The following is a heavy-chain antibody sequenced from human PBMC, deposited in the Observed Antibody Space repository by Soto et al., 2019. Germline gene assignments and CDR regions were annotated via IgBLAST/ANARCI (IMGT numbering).Heavy chain of an antibody. Sequence: EVQLVESGGGLVQPGGSLRLSCAASGFTFSSYSMNWVRQAPGKGLEWVSYISSSSSTIYYADSVKGRFTISRDNAKNSLYLQMNSLRDEDTAVYYCATVARGARKYCSGGSCNAFDIWGQGTMVTVSS. CDR1: GFTFSSYS. D-gene: IGHD2-15*01. V-gene: IGHV3-48*02. CDR3: ATVARGARKYCSGGSCNAFDI. J-gene: IGHJ3*02. CDR2: ISSSSSTI.